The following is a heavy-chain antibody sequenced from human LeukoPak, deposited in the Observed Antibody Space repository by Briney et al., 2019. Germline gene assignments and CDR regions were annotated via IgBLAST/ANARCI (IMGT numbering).Heavy chain of an antibody. J-gene: IGHJ4*02. CDR3: ARDRRPYSSPGFDY. V-gene: IGHV3-30*01. CDR1: GFTFSSYA. CDR2: ISYGGSNK. Sequence: GGSLRLSCAASGFTFSSYAMHWVRQAPGKGLEWVAVISYGGSNKYYADSVKGRFTISRDNSKNTLYLQMNSLRAEDTAVYYCARDRRPYSSPGFDYWGQGTLVTVSS. D-gene: IGHD6-13*01.